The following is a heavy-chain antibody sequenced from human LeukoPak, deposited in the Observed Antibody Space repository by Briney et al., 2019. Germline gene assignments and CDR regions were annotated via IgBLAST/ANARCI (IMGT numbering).Heavy chain of an antibody. V-gene: IGHV3-30-3*01. CDR1: GFTFRNYV. D-gene: IGHD3-10*01. Sequence: GGSLRLSCAASGFTFRNYVIHWVRQAPGKGLEWVAVTSSDLNVKLYADSVKGRFIISRDNSRSTLYLQMNSLRPEDTAIYYCAREGYYGSGSPPSLYFDYWGQGTLVTVSS. CDR2: TSSDLNVK. J-gene: IGHJ4*02. CDR3: AREGYYGSGSPPSLYFDY.